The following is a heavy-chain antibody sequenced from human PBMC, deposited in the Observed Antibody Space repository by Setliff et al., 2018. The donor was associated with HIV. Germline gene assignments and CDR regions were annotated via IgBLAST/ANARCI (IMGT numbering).Heavy chain of an antibody. V-gene: IGHV3-20*04. Sequence: LRLSCAASGFTFDEYGMSWVRQAPGKGLEWVSGINWNGGSTGYADSVKGRFTISRDNAKNSLYLQMNSLRAEDTAVYYCARDPTYSSSWYYFDYWGQGTLVTVSS. J-gene: IGHJ4*02. CDR3: ARDPTYSSSWYYFDY. D-gene: IGHD6-13*01. CDR1: GFTFDEYG. CDR2: INWNGGST.